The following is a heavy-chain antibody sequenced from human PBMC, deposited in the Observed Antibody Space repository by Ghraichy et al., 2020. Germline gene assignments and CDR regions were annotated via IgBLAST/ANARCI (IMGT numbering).Heavy chain of an antibody. Sequence: SETLSLTCTVSGGSITNYYWSWIRQPPGKGLEWIGYIYYSGSTSYNPSLKSRVTISLDTSKNQFSLKVSSVTAADTAVYYCARGFPGDYVWFDYWGQGTLVTVSS. J-gene: IGHJ4*02. CDR1: GGSITNYY. D-gene: IGHD3-16*01. CDR2: IYYSGST. V-gene: IGHV4-59*01. CDR3: ARGFPGDYVWFDY.